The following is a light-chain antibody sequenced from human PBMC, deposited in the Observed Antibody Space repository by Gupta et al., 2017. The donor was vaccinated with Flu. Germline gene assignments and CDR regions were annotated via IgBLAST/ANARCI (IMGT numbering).Light chain of an antibody. CDR3: QQYNNWPLYS. Sequence: ASQSVSSNLAWYQQKPGQAPRLLIYGASTRATGIPARFSGSGSGTEFTLTISSLQSEDFAVYYCQQYNNWPLYSFGQGTKLEIK. V-gene: IGKV3-15*01. J-gene: IGKJ2*03. CDR2: GAS. CDR1: QSVSSN.